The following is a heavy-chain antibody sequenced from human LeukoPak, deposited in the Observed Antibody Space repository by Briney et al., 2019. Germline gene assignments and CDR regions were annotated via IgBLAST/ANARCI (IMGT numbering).Heavy chain of an antibody. Sequence: SVKVSCKASGGTFSSYAISWVRQAPGQGLEWMGRIIPILGIANYAQKFQGRVTITADKSTSTAYMELRSLRSDDTAVYYCAREGHDYSYYYGMDVWGQGTTVTVSS. CDR3: AREGHDYSYYYGMDV. J-gene: IGHJ6*02. CDR2: IIPILGIA. CDR1: GGTFSSYA. V-gene: IGHV1-69*04. D-gene: IGHD4-4*01.